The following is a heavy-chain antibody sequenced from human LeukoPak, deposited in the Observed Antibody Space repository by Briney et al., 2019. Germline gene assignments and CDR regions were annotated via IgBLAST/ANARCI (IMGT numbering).Heavy chain of an antibody. D-gene: IGHD3-10*01. V-gene: IGHV4-30-4*01. J-gene: IGHJ4*02. CDR3: ARRHASYGSGSYPFDY. Sequence: SETLSLTCTVSGGSISSGDYYWSWIRQPPGKGLEWIGYIYYSGSTYYNPSLKSRVTISVDTSKNQFSLKLSSVTAADTAVYYCARRHASYGSGSYPFDYRGQGTLVTVSS. CDR2: IYYSGST. CDR1: GGSISSGDYY.